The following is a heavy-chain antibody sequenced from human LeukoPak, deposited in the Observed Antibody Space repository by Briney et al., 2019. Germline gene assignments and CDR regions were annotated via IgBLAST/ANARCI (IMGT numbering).Heavy chain of an antibody. CDR3: AKDSDIVVVVAAFDAFDT. CDR1: GFTFSSYA. D-gene: IGHD2-15*01. CDR2: ISGSGGST. Sequence: GGSLRLSCAASGFTFSSYAMSWVRQAPGKGLEWVSAISGSGGSTYYADSVKGRFTISRGNSKNTLYLQMNSLRAEDTSVYYCAKDSDIVVVVAAFDAFDTWGQGTMVTVSS. V-gene: IGHV3-23*01. J-gene: IGHJ3*02.